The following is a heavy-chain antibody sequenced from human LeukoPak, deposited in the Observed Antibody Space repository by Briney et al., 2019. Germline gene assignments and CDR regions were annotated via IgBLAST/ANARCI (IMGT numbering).Heavy chain of an antibody. CDR1: GYTFTSYA. CDR3: ARASLDIQRGLFDY. J-gene: IGHJ4*02. V-gene: IGHV1-3*01. Sequence: GASVKVSCKASGYTFTSYAMHWVRQAPGQRLEWMGWINAGNGNTKYSQKFQGRVTMTRNTSISTAYMELSSLRSEDTAVYYCARASLDIQRGLFDYWGQGTLVTVSS. D-gene: IGHD2-2*03. CDR2: INAGNGNT.